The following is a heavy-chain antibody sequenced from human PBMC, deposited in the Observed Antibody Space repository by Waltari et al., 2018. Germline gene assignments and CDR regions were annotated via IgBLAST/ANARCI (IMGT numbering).Heavy chain of an antibody. CDR2: IYYDGNT. CDR3: ARRPRGGDKHFDY. Sequence: QVQLQESGPGLVKPSETLSLTCTVSVNSIDGYYWRWIRQSPGKGLEWIGYIYYDGNTKYSPSLKSRVTISVDRSKKQFSLMMTSVTAADTAVYYCARRPRGGDKHFDYWGQGILVTVSS. V-gene: IGHV4-59*08. D-gene: IGHD3-10*01. CDR1: VNSIDGYY. J-gene: IGHJ4*02.